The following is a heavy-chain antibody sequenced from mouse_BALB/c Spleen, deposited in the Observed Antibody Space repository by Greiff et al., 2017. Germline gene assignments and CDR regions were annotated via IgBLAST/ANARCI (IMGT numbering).Heavy chain of an antibody. J-gene: IGHJ2*01. Sequence: QVQLQQPGAELVMPGASVKMSCKASGYTFTDYWMHWVKQRPGQGLEWIGAIDTSDSYTSYNQKFKGKATLTVDESSSTAYMQLSSLTSEDSAVYYCARPLDYGSSPLDYWGQGTTLTVSS. CDR1: GYTFTDYW. D-gene: IGHD1-1*01. V-gene: IGHV1-69*01. CDR3: ARPLDYGSSPLDY. CDR2: IDTSDSYT.